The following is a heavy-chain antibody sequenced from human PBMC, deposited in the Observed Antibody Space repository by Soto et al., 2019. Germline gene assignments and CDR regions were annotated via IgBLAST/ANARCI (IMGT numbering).Heavy chain of an antibody. V-gene: IGHV4-30-4*01. CDR1: GDSISSENYF. CDR3: AREVNVVALSDAFDI. D-gene: IGHD2-8*01. J-gene: IGHJ3*02. Sequence: QVQLQESGPGLVKPSQTLSLICTVSGDSISSENYFWSWIRQPPGQGLEWVGYISNRGTPYYNPSLKSRVTISLDTSKNRFSLDMYSVTAADTDVYYCAREVNVVALSDAFDIWGQGTMVTVSS. CDR2: ISNRGTP.